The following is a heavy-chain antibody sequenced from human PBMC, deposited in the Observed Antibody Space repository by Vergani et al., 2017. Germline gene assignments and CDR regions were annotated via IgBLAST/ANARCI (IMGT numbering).Heavy chain of an antibody. J-gene: IGHJ3*02. V-gene: IGHV4-31*03. CDR2: IYYSGST. D-gene: IGHD6-19*01. CDR1: GGSISSVGYY. CDR3: ASGVSLQWLPKRGAFDI. Sequence: QVQLQESGPGLVKPSQTLSLTCTVSGGSISSVGYYWSWIRQHPGKGLEWIGYIYYSGSTYYNPSLKSRVTISVDTSKNQFSLKLSSVTAADTAVYYCASGVSLQWLPKRGAFDIWGQGTMVTVSS.